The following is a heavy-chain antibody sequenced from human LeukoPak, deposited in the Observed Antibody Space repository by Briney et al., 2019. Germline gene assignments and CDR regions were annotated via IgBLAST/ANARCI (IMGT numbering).Heavy chain of an antibody. V-gene: IGHV4-39*07. J-gene: IGHJ5*02. Sequence: SDTLSLTCTVSGGSINSSSYYWVWIRQPPGKGLEGIGSLYYSGPTYCTPSLKSRVSISVDTSNNQFSLTLSSVTAADTAVYYCARLLIRSGGRRSLNWFDPWGQGTLVTVSS. CDR2: LYYSGPT. CDR1: GGSINSSSYY. CDR3: ARLLIRSGGRRSLNWFDP. D-gene: IGHD2-15*01.